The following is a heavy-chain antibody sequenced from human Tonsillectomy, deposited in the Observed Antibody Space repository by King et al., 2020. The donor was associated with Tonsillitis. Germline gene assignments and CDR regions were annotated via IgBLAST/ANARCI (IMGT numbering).Heavy chain of an antibody. CDR3: GRDRNFCASGICYDAFDI. CDR1: GFIFRNYW. J-gene: IGHJ3*02. Sequence: VQLVESGGALVQPGGSLRLSCAASGFIFRNYWMTWVRQAPGKGLEWVANIRHDGTQKNFVDSVKGRFTISRDNAKNSLHLEMNSLRAEDTAVYYCGRDRNFCASGICYDAFDIWGQGTKVTVSS. D-gene: IGHD3-10*01. V-gene: IGHV3-7*03. CDR2: IRHDGTQK.